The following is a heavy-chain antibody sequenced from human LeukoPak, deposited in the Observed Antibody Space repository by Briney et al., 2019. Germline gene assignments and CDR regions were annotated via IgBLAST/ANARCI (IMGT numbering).Heavy chain of an antibody. J-gene: IGHJ4*02. CDR1: GFTVSSNY. CDR3: ARDHGAAAGNFDY. CDR2: IYSGGST. V-gene: IGHV3-53*01. D-gene: IGHD6-13*01. Sequence: AGGSLRLSCAASGFTVSSNYMSWVRQAPGKGLEWVSVIYSGGSTYYADSVKGRFTISRDNSKNTLYLQMNSLRAEDTAVYYCARDHGAAAGNFDYWGQGTLVTVSS.